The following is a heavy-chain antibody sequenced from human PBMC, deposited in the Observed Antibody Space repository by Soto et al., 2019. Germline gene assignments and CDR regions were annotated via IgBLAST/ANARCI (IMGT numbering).Heavy chain of an antibody. CDR3: ARDKAQGGYCFY. CDR2: IIPIFGTA. V-gene: IGHV1-69*13. D-gene: IGHD3-22*01. J-gene: IGHJ4*02. CDR1: GGTFSSYA. Sequence: SVKVSCKASGGTFSSYAISWVRQAPGQGLEWMGGIIPIFGTANYAQKFQGRVTITADESTSTAYMELSSLRSEDTAVYYCARDKAQGGYCFYWGQGTLVTVSS.